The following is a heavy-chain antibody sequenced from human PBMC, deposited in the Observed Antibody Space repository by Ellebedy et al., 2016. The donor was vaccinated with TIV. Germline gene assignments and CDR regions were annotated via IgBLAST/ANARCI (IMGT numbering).Heavy chain of an antibody. Sequence: GESLKISCAASGSTFSIHAMGWLRQAPGKGLEWVASAGGSDGSTFYADSVRGRFTISRDNAKNTLYLQMNSLRAEDTAVYYCAKRGDCSANSCLLRDWGQGTLVTVSS. V-gene: IGHV3-23*01. CDR2: AGGSDGST. CDR3: AKRGDCSANSCLLRD. CDR1: GSTFSIHA. D-gene: IGHD2-2*01. J-gene: IGHJ1*01.